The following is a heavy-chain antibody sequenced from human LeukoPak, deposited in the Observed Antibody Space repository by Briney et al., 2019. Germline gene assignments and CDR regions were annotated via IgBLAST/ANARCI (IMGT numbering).Heavy chain of an antibody. CDR2: IYYSGST. CDR1: GGSISSYY. CDR3: SRGIPYYYGSGIQNWFDP. J-gene: IGHJ5*02. D-gene: IGHD3-10*01. V-gene: IGHV4-59*01. Sequence: SETLSLTCTVSGGSISSYYWSWIRQPPGKGLEWIGYIYYSGSTNYNPSLKSRVTISVDTSKNQFSLKLSSVTAADTAVYYCSRGIPYYYGSGIQNWFDPWGQGTLVTVSS.